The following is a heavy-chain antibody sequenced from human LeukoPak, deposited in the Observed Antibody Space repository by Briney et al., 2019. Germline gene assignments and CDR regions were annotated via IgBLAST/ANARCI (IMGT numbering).Heavy chain of an antibody. CDR2: IHKDGSAK. Sequence: PVGSLRLSCAASGFTFSSYSMNWVRQAPGKGLEWVANIHKDGSAKRYVDSVKGRFTISRDNAKSSLYLQMNSLRDEDTAVYYCTRDRGFGADDYWGQGSLVSVSS. CDR1: GFTFSSYS. CDR3: TRDRGFGADDY. J-gene: IGHJ4*02. V-gene: IGHV3-7*01. D-gene: IGHD3-10*01.